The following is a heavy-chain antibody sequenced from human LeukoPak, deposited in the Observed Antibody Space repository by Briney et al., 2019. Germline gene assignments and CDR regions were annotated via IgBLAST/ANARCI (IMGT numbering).Heavy chain of an antibody. J-gene: IGHJ6*03. CDR1: GFTFSSYW. CDR2: IKQDGSEK. D-gene: IGHD6-13*01. CDR3: AKDPDSSSWYYYYYMDV. Sequence: GGSLRLSCAASGFTFSSYWMSWVRQAPGKGLEWVANIKQDGSEKYYVDSVKGRFTISRDNSKNTLYLQMNSLRAEDTAVYYCAKDPDSSSWYYYYYMDVWGKGTTVTISS. V-gene: IGHV3-7*03.